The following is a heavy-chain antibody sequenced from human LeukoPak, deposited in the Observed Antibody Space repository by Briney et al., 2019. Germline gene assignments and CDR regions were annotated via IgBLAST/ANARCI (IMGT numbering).Heavy chain of an antibody. CDR3: ARDSTLSNY. D-gene: IGHD3-16*01. CDR1: GFTFSACE. J-gene: IGHJ4*02. Sequence: GGSLRLSCATSGFTFSACELTWVRQAPGKGLEWVATIKYDGSETYYVDSVRGRFSISRDNAKNSLYLQMNSLRAEDTAVYYCARDSTLSNYWGQGTLVTVS. CDR2: IKYDGSET. V-gene: IGHV3-7*04.